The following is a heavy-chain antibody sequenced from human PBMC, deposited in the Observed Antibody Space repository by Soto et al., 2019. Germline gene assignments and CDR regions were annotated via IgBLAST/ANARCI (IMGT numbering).Heavy chain of an antibody. J-gene: IGHJ6*02. CDR1: GYSFTTYW. V-gene: IGHV5-51*01. CDR2: IHPGESDT. CDR3: ARHEATYYNFYGMDV. Sequence: GESLKISCKSYGYSFTTYWIAWVRQMPGKGLEWMGSIHPGESDTRYSPSFQGQVTISADRSITTAYLQWSSLKAPDTAIYYCARHEATYYNFYGMDVWGQGTTVTVSS.